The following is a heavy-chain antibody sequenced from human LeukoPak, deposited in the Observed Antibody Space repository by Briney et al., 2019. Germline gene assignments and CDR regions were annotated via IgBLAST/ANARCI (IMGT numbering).Heavy chain of an antibody. J-gene: IGHJ5*02. CDR2: IYYSGST. CDR3: ARGVSARFDP. V-gene: IGHV4-39*07. Sequence: SETLSLTCTVSGGSISSSSYFWGWIRQPPGKGLEWIGSIYYSGSTYYNPSLKSRVTISVDTSKNQFSLKLSSVTAADTAVYYCARGVSARFDPWGQGTLVTDSS. CDR1: GGSISSSSYF.